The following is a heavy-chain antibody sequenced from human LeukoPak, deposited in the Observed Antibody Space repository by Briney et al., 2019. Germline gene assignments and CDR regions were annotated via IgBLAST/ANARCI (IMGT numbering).Heavy chain of an antibody. CDR3: ARTPYGSGIYYFDY. Sequence: GASVKDSCKASGYTFTSYGISWVRQAPGQGLEWMGWISAYNGNTNYAQKLQGRVTMTTDTSTSTAYMELRSLRSDDTAVYYCARTPYGSGIYYFDYWGQGTLVTVSS. V-gene: IGHV1-18*04. CDR1: GYTFTSYG. CDR2: ISAYNGNT. J-gene: IGHJ4*02. D-gene: IGHD3-10*01.